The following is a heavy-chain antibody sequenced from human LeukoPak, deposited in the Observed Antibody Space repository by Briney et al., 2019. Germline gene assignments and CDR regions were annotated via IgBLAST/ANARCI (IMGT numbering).Heavy chain of an antibody. J-gene: IGHJ4*02. CDR1: GGSISSYY. Sequence: SETLSLTCTVSGGSISSYYWSWIRQPAGKGLEWIGRIYTSGSTNYNPSLTSRVTMSVDTSKNQFSLKLSSVTAADTAVYYCARGPTDRKGGTYYYDSSGSTYYFDYWGQGTLVTVSS. D-gene: IGHD3-22*01. CDR2: IYTSGST. CDR3: ARGPTDRKGGTYYYDSSGSTYYFDY. V-gene: IGHV4-4*07.